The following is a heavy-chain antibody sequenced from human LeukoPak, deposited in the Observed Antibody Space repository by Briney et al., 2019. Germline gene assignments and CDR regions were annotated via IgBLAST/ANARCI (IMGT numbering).Heavy chain of an antibody. J-gene: IGHJ6*04. CDR1: GGTFTSYA. CDR2: IIPIFGTA. Sequence: SVKVSCKASGGTFTSYAISWVRQAPGQGLEWMGGIIPIFGTANYAQKFQGRVTITADESTSTAYMELSSLRSEDTAVYYCARSGEIKARAPAYYYYYGMTSGAKGPRSPSPQ. V-gene: IGHV1-69*13. CDR3: ARSGEIKARAPAYYYYYGMTS. D-gene: IGHD3-10*01.